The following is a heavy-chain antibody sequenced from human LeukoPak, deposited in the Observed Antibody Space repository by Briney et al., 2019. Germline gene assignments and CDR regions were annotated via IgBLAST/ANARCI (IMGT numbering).Heavy chain of an antibody. CDR1: GFTFSSYE. J-gene: IGHJ4*02. D-gene: IGHD3-22*01. Sequence: GGSLRLFCAAPGFTFSSYEMNWVRQAPGKGLEWVSYISSSGRTTYYADSVKGRFTISRDNAKNSLYLQMNSLRAEDTAVYYCARDGYDSSGFRFYFDYWGQGTLVTVSS. CDR3: ARDGYDSSGFRFYFDY. V-gene: IGHV3-48*03. CDR2: ISSSGRTT.